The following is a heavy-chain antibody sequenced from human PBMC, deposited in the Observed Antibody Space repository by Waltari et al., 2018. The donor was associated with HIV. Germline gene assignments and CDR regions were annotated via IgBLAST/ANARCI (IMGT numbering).Heavy chain of an antibody. Sequence: EVQLVESGGGLVQPGGSLRLSCAASVLLFSTYCMHWVRPGSGKGLWWGSLINSDGTSTSYADSVKGRFTISRDNAKNTLYLQMNSLRAEDTAVYYCARGRYYYDSSGFFDYWGQGTLVTVSS. D-gene: IGHD3-22*01. CDR2: INSDGTST. J-gene: IGHJ4*02. V-gene: IGHV3-74*01. CDR3: ARGRYYYDSSGFFDY. CDR1: VLLFSTYC.